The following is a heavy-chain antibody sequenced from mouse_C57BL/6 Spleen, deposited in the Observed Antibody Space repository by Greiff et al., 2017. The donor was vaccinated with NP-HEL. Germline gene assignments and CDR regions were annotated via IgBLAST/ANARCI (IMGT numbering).Heavy chain of an antibody. J-gene: IGHJ4*01. Sequence: QVQLKQPGAELVKPGASVKLSCKASGYTFTSYWMHWVKQRPGQGLEWIGMIHPNSGSTNYNEKFKSKATLTVDKSSSTAYMQLSSLTSEDSAVYYCARAPYSNYAMDYWGQGTSVTVSS. CDR2: IHPNSGST. D-gene: IGHD2-5*01. CDR1: GYTFTSYW. CDR3: ARAPYSNYAMDY. V-gene: IGHV1-64*01.